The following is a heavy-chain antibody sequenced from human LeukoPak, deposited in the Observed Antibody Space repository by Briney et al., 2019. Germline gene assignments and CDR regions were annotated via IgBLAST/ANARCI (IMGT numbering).Heavy chain of an antibody. CDR1: GGTFSSYA. CDR2: IIPIFGTA. D-gene: IGHD3-22*01. Sequence: ASVKVSCKASGGTFSSYAISWVRQAPGQGLEWMGGIIPIFGTANYAQKFQGRVTITADESTSTAYMELSSLRSEDTAVYYCARGRDYDSSGYRKNYYYYGMDVWGQGTMVTVSS. V-gene: IGHV1-69*13. J-gene: IGHJ6*02. CDR3: ARGRDYDSSGYRKNYYYYGMDV.